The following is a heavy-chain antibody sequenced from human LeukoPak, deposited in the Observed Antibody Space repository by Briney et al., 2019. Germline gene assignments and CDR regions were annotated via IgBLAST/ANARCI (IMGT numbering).Heavy chain of an antibody. V-gene: IGHV4-59*01. CDR3: ASTPPGRAAAEDWFDP. CDR1: GGSISRYY. Sequence: SETLSLTCTVSGGSISRYYWSWIRQPPGKGLEWIGYIYYSGSTNYNPSLKSRVTISVDTSKNQFSLKLSSVTAADTAVYYCASTPPGRAAAEDWFDPWGQGTLVTVSS. J-gene: IGHJ5*02. D-gene: IGHD6-13*01. CDR2: IYYSGST.